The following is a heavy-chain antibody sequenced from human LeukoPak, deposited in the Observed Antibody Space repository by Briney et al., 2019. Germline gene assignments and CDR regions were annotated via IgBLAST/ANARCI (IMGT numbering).Heavy chain of an antibody. CDR2: STGSGGTT. CDR1: GFTFSSYA. Sequence: PGGSLRLSCAASGFTFSSYAMSWVRQAPGKGLEWVSASTGSGGTTYYADSVKGRFTISRDNAKNSLYLQMNSLRAEDTAVYYCATSMHFDYWGQGTLVTVSS. V-gene: IGHV3-23*01. CDR3: ATSMHFDY. D-gene: IGHD2-8*01. J-gene: IGHJ4*02.